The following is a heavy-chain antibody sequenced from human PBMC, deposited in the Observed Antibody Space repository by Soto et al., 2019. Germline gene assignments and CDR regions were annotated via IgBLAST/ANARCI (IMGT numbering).Heavy chain of an antibody. V-gene: IGHV3-30*18. CDR2: ISYDGSNK. CDR3: AKESSGYSYGSGFDY. CDR1: GFTFSSYG. D-gene: IGHD5-18*01. J-gene: IGHJ4*02. Sequence: QVQLVESGGGVVQPGRSLRLSCAASGFTFSSYGMHWVRQAPGKGLEWVAVISYDGSNKYYADSVKGRFTISRDNSKNALYLQTNSLRAEDTAVYYCAKESSGYSYGSGFDYWGQGTLVTVST.